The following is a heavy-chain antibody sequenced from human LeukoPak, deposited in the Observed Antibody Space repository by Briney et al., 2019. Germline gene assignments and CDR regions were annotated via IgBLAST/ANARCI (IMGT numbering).Heavy chain of an antibody. V-gene: IGHV4-59*01. CDR2: IYYSGST. CDR3: AGGIVGATIYFDY. CDR1: GGSISSYY. J-gene: IGHJ4*02. Sequence: SETLSLTCTVSGGSISSYYWSWIQQPPGKGLEWIGYIYYSGSTNYNPSLKSRVTISVDTSKNQFSLKLSSVTAADAAVYYCAGGIVGATIYFDYWGQGTLVTVSS. D-gene: IGHD1-26*01.